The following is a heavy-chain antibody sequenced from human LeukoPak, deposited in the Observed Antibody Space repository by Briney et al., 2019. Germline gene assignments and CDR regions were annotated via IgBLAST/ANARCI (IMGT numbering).Heavy chain of an antibody. V-gene: IGHV4-39*01. CDR2: IYYSGST. Sequence: SETLSLTCTVSGGSISSSSYSWGWIRQPPGKGLEWIGSIYYSGSTYYNPSLKSRVTISVDTSKNQFSLKLSSVTAADTAVYYCIAVAGTGLGYWGQGTLVTVSS. J-gene: IGHJ4*02. D-gene: IGHD6-19*01. CDR3: IAVAGTGLGY. CDR1: GGSISSSSYS.